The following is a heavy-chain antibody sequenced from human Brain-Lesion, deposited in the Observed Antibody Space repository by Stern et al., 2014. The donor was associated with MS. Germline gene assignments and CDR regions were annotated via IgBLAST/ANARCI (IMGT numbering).Heavy chain of an antibody. J-gene: IGHJ6*02. CDR2: ISLGTDSI. D-gene: IGHD2-2*01. CDR1: GFTFNSYS. CDR3: ARVDCSGTNCFYYYYGMDV. Sequence: EVQLVESGGGLVKPGGSLRLSCEASGFTFNSYSMNWVRQAPGQGLEWVSSISLGTDSIYYADSVKGRFTISRDNAKNSLFLQMNTLRAEDTGVYYCARVDCSGTNCFYYYYGMDVWGQGTTVTVSS. V-gene: IGHV3-21*01.